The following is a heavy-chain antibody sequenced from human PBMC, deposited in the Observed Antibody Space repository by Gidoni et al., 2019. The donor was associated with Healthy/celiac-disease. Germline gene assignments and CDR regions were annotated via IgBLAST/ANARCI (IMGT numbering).Heavy chain of an antibody. CDR2: ISSSSSTI. Sequence: EVQLVESGGGLVQPGGSLRLSCAASGFTFSSYSMNLVRQAPGKGLGWVSYISSSSSTIYYADSVKGRFTISRDNAKNSLYLQMNSLRAEDTAVYYCARSGITMILGDDYWGQGTLVTVSS. CDR3: ARSGITMILGDDY. D-gene: IGHD3-22*01. CDR1: GFTFSSYS. J-gene: IGHJ4*02. V-gene: IGHV3-48*01.